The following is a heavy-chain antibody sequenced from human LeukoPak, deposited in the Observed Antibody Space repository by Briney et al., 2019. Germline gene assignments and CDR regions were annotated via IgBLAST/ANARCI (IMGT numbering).Heavy chain of an antibody. Sequence: GGSLRLSCVASGFTFSSCAMGWVRQAPGKGLEWVSAIDVGGGNTYYAESVKGRFPFSRVNVMNRLHLQMNSLRAEDTAVYYWAKADTGGNYFDHWGQGTLVTVSS. CDR1: GFTFSSCA. CDR3: AKADTGGNYFDH. J-gene: IGHJ4*02. V-gene: IGHV3-23*01. CDR2: IDVGGGNT. D-gene: IGHD1-26*01.